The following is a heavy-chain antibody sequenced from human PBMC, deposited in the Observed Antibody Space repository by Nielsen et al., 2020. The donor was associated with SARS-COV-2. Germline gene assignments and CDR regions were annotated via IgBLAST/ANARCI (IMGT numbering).Heavy chain of an antibody. V-gene: IGHV4-34*01. CDR1: GGSFSGYY. Sequence: SETLSLTCAVYGGSFSGYYWSWIRQPPGKGLEWIGEINHSGSTNYNPSLKSRVTISVDTSKNQFSLKLSSVTAADTAVYYCARTVVVPAAKWFDPWGQGTLVTVSS. CDR3: ARTVVVPAAKWFDP. CDR2: INHSGST. D-gene: IGHD2-2*01. J-gene: IGHJ5*02.